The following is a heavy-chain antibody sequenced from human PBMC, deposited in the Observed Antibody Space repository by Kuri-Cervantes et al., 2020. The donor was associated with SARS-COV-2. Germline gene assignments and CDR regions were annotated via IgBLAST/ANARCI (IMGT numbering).Heavy chain of an antibody. Sequence: GSLRLSCTVSGGSISSYYWSWIRQPAGKGLEWIGRIYTSGSTNYNPSLKSRVTMSVDTSKNQFSLKLSSVTAADTAVYYCAKSLLVPTAKSDSWGQGTLVTVSS. CDR2: IYTSGST. V-gene: IGHV4-4*07. J-gene: IGHJ5*01. D-gene: IGHD2-2*01. CDR1: GGSISSYY. CDR3: AKSLLVPTAKSDS.